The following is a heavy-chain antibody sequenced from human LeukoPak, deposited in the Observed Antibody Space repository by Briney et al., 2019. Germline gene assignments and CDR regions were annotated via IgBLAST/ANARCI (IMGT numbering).Heavy chain of an antibody. CDR3: ARLYCSSTSCYFLDY. D-gene: IGHD2-2*01. CDR1: GFTVSSNY. CDR2: IKQDGSEK. Sequence: QAGGSLRLSCVVSGFTVSSNYMSWVRQAPGKGLEWVANIKQDGSEKYYVDSVKGRFTISRDNAKNSLYLQMNSLRAEDTAVYYCARLYCSSTSCYFLDYWGQGTLVTVSS. V-gene: IGHV3-7*01. J-gene: IGHJ4*02.